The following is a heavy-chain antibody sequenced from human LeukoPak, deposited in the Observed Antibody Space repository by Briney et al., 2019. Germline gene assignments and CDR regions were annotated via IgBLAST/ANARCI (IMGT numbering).Heavy chain of an antibody. D-gene: IGHD1-26*01. CDR1: GFTFSAAW. Sequence: GGSLRLSGAASGFTFSAAWMSWVRQAPGKGLEWVSAISGSGGSTYYADSVKGRFTISRDNSKNTLYLQMNSLRAEDTAVYYCAKEGAYPYAFDYWGQGTLVTVSS. V-gene: IGHV3-23*01. CDR2: ISGSGGST. J-gene: IGHJ4*02. CDR3: AKEGAYPYAFDY.